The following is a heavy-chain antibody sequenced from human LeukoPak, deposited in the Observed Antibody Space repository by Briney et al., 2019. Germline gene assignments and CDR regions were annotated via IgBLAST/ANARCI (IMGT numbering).Heavy chain of an antibody. CDR1: GFTFSSYA. D-gene: IGHD3-10*01. J-gene: IGHJ6*02. CDR2: ISSSGDST. CDR3: ARGVFHGSGSYSDYYGMDV. Sequence: PGGSLRLSCSASGFTFSSYAMHWVRQAPGKGLEYVSAISSSGDSTYYADSVKGRFTISRDNSKNTLYLQMSSLRPEDTAVYYCARGVFHGSGSYSDYYGMDVWGQGTTVTVSS. V-gene: IGHV3-64D*08.